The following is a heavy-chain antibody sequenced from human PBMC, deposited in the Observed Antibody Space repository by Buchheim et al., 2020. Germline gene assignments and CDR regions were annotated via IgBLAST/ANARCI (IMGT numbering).Heavy chain of an antibody. CDR1: GYRFSSYW. Sequence: EVQLVQSGAEVKKPGESLRISCKGSGYRFSSYWINWVRQVPGKGLEWMGKIDTDNYYSNYSPSFDGHVSFSADQSISTAFLQWSSLTASDTAIYYCVAEGYAYGADSDYWGQGTL. J-gene: IGHJ4*02. V-gene: IGHV5-10-1*01. D-gene: IGHD4/OR15-4a*01. CDR3: VAEGYAYGADSDY. CDR2: IDTDNYYS.